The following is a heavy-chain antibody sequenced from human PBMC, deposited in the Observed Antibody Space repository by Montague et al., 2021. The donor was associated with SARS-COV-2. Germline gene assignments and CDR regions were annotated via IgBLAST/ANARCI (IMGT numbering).Heavy chain of an antibody. CDR1: GASVVSTDC. V-gene: IGHV4-4*02. CDR3: MRAGGYVNRPPV. Sequence: SETLSLTCAVSGASVVSTDCWSWVRQPPGKGLEWIGEIYDTASTNYNPSLKSRVTMSVDKFNNQVSLQLKYLTAVDTAVYFCMRAGGYVNRPPVWGQGALVIVSS. J-gene: IGHJ4*02. CDR2: IYDTAST. D-gene: IGHD6-19*01.